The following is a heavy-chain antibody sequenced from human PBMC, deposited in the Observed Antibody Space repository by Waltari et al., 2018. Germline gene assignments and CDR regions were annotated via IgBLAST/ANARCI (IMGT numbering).Heavy chain of an antibody. D-gene: IGHD5-12*01. CDR1: GFSFGGFG. CDR3: AKAFRGYSGSYFDS. CDR2: LSGSGATT. V-gene: IGHV3-23*01. Sequence: EVQLLESGGGLVQPGGSLRLSCAASGFSFGGFGMHWVRQAPGKGLECVSGLSGSGATTYYTDSVRGRFTVSRDNNRNTVYLQMNSLRAEDTAVYYCAKAFRGYSGSYFDSWGRGTLVAVSA. J-gene: IGHJ4*02.